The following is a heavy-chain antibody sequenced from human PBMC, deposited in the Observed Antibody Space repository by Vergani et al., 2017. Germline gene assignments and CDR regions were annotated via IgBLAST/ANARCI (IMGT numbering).Heavy chain of an antibody. CDR1: GGSISSSSYY. Sequence: QLQLQESGPGLVKPSETLSLTCTVSGGSISSSSYYWGWIRQPPGKGLEWIGSIYYSGSTYYNPSLKSRVTISVDTSKNQFSLKLSSVTAADTAVYYCARPSIAAAVTLFDYWGQGTLVTVSS. J-gene: IGHJ4*02. V-gene: IGHV4-39*01. CDR3: ARPSIAAAVTLFDY. CDR2: IYYSGST. D-gene: IGHD6-13*01.